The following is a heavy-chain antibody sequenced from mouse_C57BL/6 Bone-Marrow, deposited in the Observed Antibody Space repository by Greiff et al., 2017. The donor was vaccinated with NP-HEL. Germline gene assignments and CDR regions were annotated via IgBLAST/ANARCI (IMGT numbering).Heavy chain of an antibody. J-gene: IGHJ2*01. CDR3: ARGVLFPFYFDY. V-gene: IGHV1-52*01. Sequence: QVQLQQPGAELVRPGSSVKLSCKASGYTFTSYWMHWVKQRPIQGLEWIGNIDPSDSETHYNQKFKDKATLTVDKSSSTAYMQLSSLTSEDSAVYYCARGVLFPFYFDYWGQGTTLTVSS. CDR1: GYTFTSYW. CDR2: IDPSDSET.